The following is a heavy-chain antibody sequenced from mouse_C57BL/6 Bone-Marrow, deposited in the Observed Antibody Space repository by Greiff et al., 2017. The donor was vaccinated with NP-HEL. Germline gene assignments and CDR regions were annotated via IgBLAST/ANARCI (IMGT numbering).Heavy chain of an antibody. D-gene: IGHD2-1*01. CDR1: GYTFTSYW. V-gene: IGHV1-55*01. J-gene: IGHJ3*01. CDR3: AVYYGKTWFAY. Sequence: QVHVKQPGAELVKPGASVKMSCKASGYTFTSYWITWVKQRPGQGLEWIGDIYPGSGSTNYNEKFKSKATLTVDTSSSTAYMQLSSLTSEDSAVYYCAVYYGKTWFAYWGQGTLVTVSA. CDR2: IYPGSGST.